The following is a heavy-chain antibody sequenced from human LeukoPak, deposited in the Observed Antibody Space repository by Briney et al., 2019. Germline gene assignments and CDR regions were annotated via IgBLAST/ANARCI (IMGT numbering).Heavy chain of an antibody. CDR2: ISAYNGNT. CDR1: GYTFTSYG. J-gene: IGHJ4*02. Sequence: GASVKVSCKASGYTFTSYGISWVRQAPGQGLEWMGWISAYNGNTNYAQKLQGRVTMTTDTSTSTAYMELRSLRSDDTAVYYCARDGKDIVVVPAAITDCYFDYWGQGTLVTVSS. V-gene: IGHV1-18*01. D-gene: IGHD2-2*02. CDR3: ARDGKDIVVVPAAITDCYFDY.